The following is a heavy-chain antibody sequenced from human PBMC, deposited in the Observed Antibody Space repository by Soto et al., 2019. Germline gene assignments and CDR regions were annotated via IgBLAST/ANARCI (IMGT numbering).Heavy chain of an antibody. V-gene: IGHV4-39*01. Sequence: WETLSLTCTVSGGSISSSSYYWGWIRQPPGKGLEWIGSLHYSGSTYYNPSLKSRVSISVDTSKIQFSLRLSSVTAADTAVYYCARQVLGSDYYGMDVWGQGTTVTVSS. CDR3: ARQVLGSDYYGMDV. CDR1: GGSISSSSYY. J-gene: IGHJ6*02. CDR2: LHYSGST. D-gene: IGHD3-10*01.